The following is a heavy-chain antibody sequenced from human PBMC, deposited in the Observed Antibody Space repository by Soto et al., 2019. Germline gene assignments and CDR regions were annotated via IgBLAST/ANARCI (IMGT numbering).Heavy chain of an antibody. CDR2: ISSSSSYI. J-gene: IGHJ4*02. V-gene: IGHV3-21*01. D-gene: IGHD3-10*01. CDR3: ARSASNYGYNFVY. CDR1: GFTFSSYS. Sequence: PGGSLRLSCAASGFTFSSYSMNWVRQAPGKGPEWVSSISSSSSYIYYADSVKGRFTISRDNAKNSLYLQMNSLRAEDTAVYYCARSASNYGYNFVYWGQGTLVTVSS.